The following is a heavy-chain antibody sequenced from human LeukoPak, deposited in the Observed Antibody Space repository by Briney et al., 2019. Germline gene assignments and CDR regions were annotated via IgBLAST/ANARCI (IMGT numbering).Heavy chain of an antibody. CDR1: GFTVSTNY. V-gene: IGHV3-66*01. D-gene: IGHD5-18*01. CDR2: IYSGGST. J-gene: IGHJ5*02. CDR3: VTPLYSS. Sequence: GGSLRLSCAASGFTVSTNYMSWVRQAPGKGVDWISVIYSGGSTYYADSVRGRFTISRDNSKNTLYLQMNNLRAEDTAVYYCVTPLYSSWGQGTLVTVSS.